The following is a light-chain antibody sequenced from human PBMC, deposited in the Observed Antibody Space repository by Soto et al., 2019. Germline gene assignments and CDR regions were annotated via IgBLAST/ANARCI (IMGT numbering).Light chain of an antibody. CDR3: LQFYNYPRT. Sequence: AIQMTQSPSSPSASVGDRVTITCRASQGITDDLGWYQQKPGKAPKLLIYAASSLQSGVPSRFSGSGSGTDFTLTISSLQPEDFATYYCLQFYNYPRTVGQGTKVDSK. V-gene: IGKV1-6*01. J-gene: IGKJ1*01. CDR1: QGITDD. CDR2: AAS.